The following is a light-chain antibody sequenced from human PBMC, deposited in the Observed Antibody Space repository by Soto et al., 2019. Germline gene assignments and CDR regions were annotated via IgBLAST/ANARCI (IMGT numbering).Light chain of an antibody. Sequence: QSVLTQPPSVSAAPGQKVTISCSGSSSNIRNNYVSWYQQLPGTAPKLLIYENNKRPSGVPDRFSGSQSGTSATLGITGLQTGDEADYYWGAWDRSLSVVVLGGGTKITVL. CDR1: SSNIRNNY. CDR3: GAWDRSLSVVV. V-gene: IGLV1-51*02. CDR2: ENN. J-gene: IGLJ3*02.